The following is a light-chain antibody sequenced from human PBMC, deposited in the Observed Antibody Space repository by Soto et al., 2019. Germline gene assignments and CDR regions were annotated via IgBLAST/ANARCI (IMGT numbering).Light chain of an antibody. J-gene: IGLJ3*02. V-gene: IGLV2-23*01. CDR2: EGS. CDR3: CSYAGSSTWV. Sequence: QSALTQPASVSGSPGQSITLSCSGTSSDVGNYNLVSWYQQHPGKAPKLMIYEGSKRPSGVSNRFSGSKSGNTASLTISGLQAEDEADYYCCSYAGSSTWVFGGGTKLNVL. CDR1: SSDVGNYNL.